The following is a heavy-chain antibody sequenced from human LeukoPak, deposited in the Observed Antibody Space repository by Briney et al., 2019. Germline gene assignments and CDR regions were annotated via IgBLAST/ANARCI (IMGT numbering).Heavy chain of an antibody. CDR1: GFTFGGYG. V-gene: IGHV3-33*01. J-gene: IGHJ4*02. CDR2: IAYDGSRA. Sequence: GRSLRLSCAGSGFTFGGYGMHWFRQTPGKGLEWVAVIAYDGSRAFYADSVKGRFTIPRDNSKNTMSVQVDDLRAEDTAVYYCTRYNNDHFDYWGQGTLVTVSS. D-gene: IGHD1-14*01. CDR3: TRYNNDHFDY.